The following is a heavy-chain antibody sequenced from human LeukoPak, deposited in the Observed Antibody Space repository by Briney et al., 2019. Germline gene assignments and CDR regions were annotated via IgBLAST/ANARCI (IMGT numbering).Heavy chain of an antibody. Sequence: SETLSLTCTVSGGSISSYYWSWIRQPPGKGLEWIGYIYYSGSTNYNPSLKSRVTISVDTSKNQFSLKLSSVTAADTAVYYCARGPPLLWFGELWGQGTLVTVSS. D-gene: IGHD3-10*01. CDR2: IYYSGST. V-gene: IGHV4-59*01. CDR1: GGSISSYY. CDR3: ARGPPLLWFGEL. J-gene: IGHJ4*02.